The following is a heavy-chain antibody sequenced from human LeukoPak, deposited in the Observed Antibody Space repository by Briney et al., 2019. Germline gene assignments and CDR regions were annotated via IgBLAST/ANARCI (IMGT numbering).Heavy chain of an antibody. V-gene: IGHV4-34*01. CDR2: VSNSGSK. CDR1: GGSFSGYY. CDR3: ARLRYDILTGCFDY. D-gene: IGHD3-9*01. Sequence: PSETLSLTCAVYGGSFSGYYWNWIRQPPGKGLEWIGSVSNSGSKHYNPSLKSRVTIFEDTSKNQFSLKLSSVTAADTAVYYCARLRYDILTGCFDYWGQGTLVTVSS. J-gene: IGHJ4*02.